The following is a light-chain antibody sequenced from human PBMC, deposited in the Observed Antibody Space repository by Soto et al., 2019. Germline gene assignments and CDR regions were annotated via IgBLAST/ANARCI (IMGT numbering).Light chain of an antibody. CDR1: SSYVAGYNY. Sequence: QSALTQPPSASGSPGQSVTISCTGTSSYVAGYNYVSWYQQHPGKAPKLMIYEVSKRPSGVPDRFSGSKSGNTASLTVSGLQAEDEAAYYCSSYAGSNTFDVVFGGGTKLTVL. V-gene: IGLV2-8*01. J-gene: IGLJ2*01. CDR3: SSYAGSNTFDVV. CDR2: EVS.